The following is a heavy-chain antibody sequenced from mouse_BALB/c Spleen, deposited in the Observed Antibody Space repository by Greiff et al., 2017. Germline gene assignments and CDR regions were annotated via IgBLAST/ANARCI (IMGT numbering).Heavy chain of an antibody. CDR1: GFTFSSYA. CDR3: ARDSSATGAMDY. V-gene: IGHV5-9-4*01. Sequence: EVKVVESGGGLVKPGGSLKLSCAASGFTFSSYAMSWVRQSPEKRLEWVAEISSGGSYTYYPDTVTGRFTISRDNAKNTLYLEMSSLRSEDTAMYYWARDSSATGAMDYWGQGTSVTVSA. J-gene: IGHJ4*01. CDR2: ISSGGSYT. D-gene: IGHD3-1*01.